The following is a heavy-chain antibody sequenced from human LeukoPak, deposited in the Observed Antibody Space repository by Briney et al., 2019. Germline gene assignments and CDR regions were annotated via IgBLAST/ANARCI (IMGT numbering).Heavy chain of an antibody. D-gene: IGHD2-2*01. CDR2: INHSGST. CDR3: ARGTRTFDP. J-gene: IGHJ5*02. V-gene: IGHV4-34*01. CDR1: GGSFSGYY. Sequence: SETPSLTCAVYGGSFSGYYWSWIRQPPGKGLEWIGEINHSGSTNYNPSLKSRVTISVDTSKNQFSLKLSSVTAADTAVYYCARGTRTFDPWGQGTLVTVSS.